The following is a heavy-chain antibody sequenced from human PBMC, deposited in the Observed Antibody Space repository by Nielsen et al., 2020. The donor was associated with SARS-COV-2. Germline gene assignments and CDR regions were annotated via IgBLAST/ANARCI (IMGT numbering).Heavy chain of an antibody. D-gene: IGHD2-2*03. CDR3: AKDFHGSVADFFGN. V-gene: IGHV3-23*01. CDR2: ISESGGRT. Sequence: GGSLRLSCAASGFTFSNYAMTWVRQAPGKGLEWVSAISESGGRTFYADSVKGRFTISRDNSKNTLHLQMNSLRAEDTALYFCAKDFHGSVADFFGNWGQGTLVTVSS. J-gene: IGHJ4*02. CDR1: GFTFSNYA.